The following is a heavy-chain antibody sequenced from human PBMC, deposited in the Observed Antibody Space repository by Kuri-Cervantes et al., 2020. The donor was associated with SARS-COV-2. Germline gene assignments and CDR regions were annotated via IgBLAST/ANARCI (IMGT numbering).Heavy chain of an antibody. D-gene: IGHD3-3*01. J-gene: IGHJ4*02. CDR1: GFTFSNYG. V-gene: IGHV3-30*02. CDR3: AKVETANLDY. Sequence: GESLKISCAASGFTFSNYGMHWVRQAPGKGLEWVGFVRRDGSNYYYADSVKGRFTISRDNSKNLLYLEMNSLRPEDTAVYYCAKVETANLDYWGQGTLVTVSS. CDR2: VRRDGSNY.